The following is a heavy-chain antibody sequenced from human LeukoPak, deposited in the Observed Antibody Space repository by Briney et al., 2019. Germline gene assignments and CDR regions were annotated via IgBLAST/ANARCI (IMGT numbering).Heavy chain of an antibody. Sequence: ASVKVSCKASGYTFTGYYMHWVRQAPGQGLEWMGWINPNSGGTNYAQKFQGWVTMTRDTSISTAYMELSRLRSDDTAVYYCARENRPTHLSGYRYGMDVWGQGTTVTVSS. J-gene: IGHJ6*02. CDR1: GYTFTGYY. CDR2: INPNSGGT. CDR3: ARENRPTHLSGYRYGMDV. D-gene: IGHD3-22*01. V-gene: IGHV1-2*04.